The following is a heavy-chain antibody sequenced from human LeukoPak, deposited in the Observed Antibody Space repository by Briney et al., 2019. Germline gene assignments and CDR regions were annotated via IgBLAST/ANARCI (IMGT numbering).Heavy chain of an antibody. CDR1: GFIFSSYG. CDR3: AKRTHNPYGSGSYHDY. J-gene: IGHJ4*02. Sequence: GGSLRLSCVASGFIFSSYGMNWVRQAPGKGLEWVAFVQYDGSITLYGDSVRGRFTISRDNSKNTLYLQMNSLRAEDTAVYYCAKRTHNPYGSGSYHDYWGQGTLVTVSS. CDR2: VQYDGSIT. D-gene: IGHD3-10*01. V-gene: IGHV3-30*02.